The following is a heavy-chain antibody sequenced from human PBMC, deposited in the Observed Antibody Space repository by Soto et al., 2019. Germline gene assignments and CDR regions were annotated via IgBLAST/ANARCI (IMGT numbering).Heavy chain of an antibody. CDR3: ARERDGSSWPSAESLQY. D-gene: IGHD6-13*01. CDR1: GYIFSNYG. V-gene: IGHV1-18*01. Sequence: GASVKVSCKASGYIFSNYGISWVRQAPGQGLEWMGWISTYNANTYYAQKFQGRVTMTTDTSTSTAYMELRSLRSDDTAVFYCARERDGSSWPSAESLQYWGQGTLVTVSS. J-gene: IGHJ1*01. CDR2: ISTYNANT.